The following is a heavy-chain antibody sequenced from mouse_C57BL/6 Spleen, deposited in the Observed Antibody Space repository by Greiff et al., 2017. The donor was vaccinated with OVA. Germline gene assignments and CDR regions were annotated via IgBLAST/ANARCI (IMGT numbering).Heavy chain of an antibody. V-gene: IGHV1-69*01. CDR3: ARCYGHRAEDYFDY. CDR2: IDPSDSDT. J-gene: IGHJ2*01. Sequence: QVQLQQSGAELVMPGASVKLSCKASGYTFTSYWMHWVKQRPGQGLEWIGEIDPSDSDTNYNQKFKGKSTLTADKSSSTAYMQLSSLTSEDSAVYDVARCYGHRAEDYFDYWGQGTTLTVSS. D-gene: IGHD1-1*02. CDR1: GYTFTSYW.